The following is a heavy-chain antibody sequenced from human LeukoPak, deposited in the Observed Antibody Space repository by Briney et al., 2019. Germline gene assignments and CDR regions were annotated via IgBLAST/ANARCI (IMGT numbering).Heavy chain of an antibody. V-gene: IGHV1-18*01. CDR3: ATAGGSVFGGVGAFDI. Sequence: ASVKVSCKASGYTFTSYGISWVRQAPGQGLEWMGWISAYNGNTNYAQKLQGRVTMTTDTSTSTAYMELRSLRSEDTAVYYCATAGGSVFGGVGAFDIWGQGTMVTVSS. J-gene: IGHJ3*02. CDR2: ISAYNGNT. D-gene: IGHD2-8*02. CDR1: GYTFTSYG.